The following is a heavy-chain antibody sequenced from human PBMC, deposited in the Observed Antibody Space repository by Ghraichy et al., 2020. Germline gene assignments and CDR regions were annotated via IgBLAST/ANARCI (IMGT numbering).Heavy chain of an antibody. J-gene: IGHJ3*02. V-gene: IGHV2-70*01. CDR2: IDWDDDK. CDR3: ARMSTFGGVIVSPSERGGAFDI. Sequence: SGPTLVKPTQTLTLTCTFSGFSLSTSGMCVSWIRQPPGKALEWLALIDWDDDKYYSTSLKTRLTISKDTSKNQVVLTMTNMDPVDTATYYCARMSTFGGVIVSPSERGGAFDIWGQGTMVTVSS. D-gene: IGHD3-16*02. CDR1: GFSLSTSGMC.